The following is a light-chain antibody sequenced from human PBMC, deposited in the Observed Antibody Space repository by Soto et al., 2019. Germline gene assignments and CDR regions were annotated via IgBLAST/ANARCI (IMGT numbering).Light chain of an antibody. V-gene: IGKV3-15*01. CDR2: AAS. J-gene: IGKJ2*01. Sequence: EIVMTQSPATLSVSPGERVTLSCRASQSVTSNLAWYQQKPGQAPRLLIYAASTRTTGIPARFSGSGSGTEYTLAISSLQYEDFAVYYCQQYIDWPPTFTFRQGTKLQIK. CDR1: QSVTSN. CDR3: QQYIDWPPTFT.